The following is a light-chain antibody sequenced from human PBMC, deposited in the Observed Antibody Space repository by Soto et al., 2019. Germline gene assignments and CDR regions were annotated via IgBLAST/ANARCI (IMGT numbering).Light chain of an antibody. J-gene: IGLJ2*01. CDR3: SSYTSSRTLV. Sequence: QSVLTQPASVSGSPGQSITISCTGTSSDVGGYNYVSWYQQHPGKAPQLMIYDVSNRPSGVSDRFSGSKSGNTASLTISGLQAEDEGDYYCSSYTSSRTLVFGGGTQLTVL. CDR1: SSDVGGYNY. V-gene: IGLV2-14*03. CDR2: DVS.